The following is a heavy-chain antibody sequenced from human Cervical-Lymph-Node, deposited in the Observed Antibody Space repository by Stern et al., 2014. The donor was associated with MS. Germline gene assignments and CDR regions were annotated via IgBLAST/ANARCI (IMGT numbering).Heavy chain of an antibody. J-gene: IGHJ4*02. CDR2: ISYDGSNK. V-gene: IGHV3-30*18. CDR3: AKDRGLVWFGGLYN. Sequence: VQLVESGGGVVQPGTSLRLSCAASGISFSRYGMHWVRQAPGKGLEWVAVISYDGSNKHFADSVKCRFSISRDNSKNTLYLQMNSLRPEDTAVYYCAKDRGLVWFGGLYNWGQGVLVTVSS. D-gene: IGHD3-10*01. CDR1: GISFSRYG.